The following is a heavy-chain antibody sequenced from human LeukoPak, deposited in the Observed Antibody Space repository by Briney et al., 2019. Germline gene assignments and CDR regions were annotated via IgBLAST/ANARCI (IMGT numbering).Heavy chain of an antibody. J-gene: IGHJ4*02. CDR3: AKVEADYSGKYYFDY. CDR1: GYTFTTYA. CDR2: INTNTGNP. Sequence: ASVKVSCKASGYTFTTYAMNWMRQAPGQGLKWMGWINTNTGNPTYAQGFTGRFVFSLDTSVSTAYLQISSLKAEDTAVYYCAKVEADYSGKYYFDYWGQGTLVTVSS. D-gene: IGHD4-11*01. V-gene: IGHV7-4-1*02.